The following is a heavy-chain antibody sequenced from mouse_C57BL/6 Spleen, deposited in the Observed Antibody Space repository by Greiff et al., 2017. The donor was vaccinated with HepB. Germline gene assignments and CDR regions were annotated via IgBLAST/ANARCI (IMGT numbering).Heavy chain of an antibody. J-gene: IGHJ2*01. CDR3: ARGGYDYDVGYYFDY. Sequence: QVQLQQPGAELVRPGTSVKLSCKASGYTFTSYWMHWVKQRPGQGLEWIGVIDPSDSYTNYNQKFKGKATLTVDTSSSTAYMPLSSLTSEDSAVYYCARGGYDYDVGYYFDYWGQGTTLTVSS. V-gene: IGHV1-59*01. D-gene: IGHD2-4*01. CDR2: IDPSDSYT. CDR1: GYTFTSYW.